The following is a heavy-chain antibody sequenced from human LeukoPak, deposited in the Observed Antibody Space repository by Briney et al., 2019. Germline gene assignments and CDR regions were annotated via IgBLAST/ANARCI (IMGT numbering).Heavy chain of an antibody. Sequence: ASVKVSCKASGYTFTSYGINWVRQAPGQGLEWMGGIIPIFGTANYAQKFQGRVTITADESTSTAYMELSSLRSEDTAVYYCARDYYYDSSGVMYWGQGTLVTVSS. CDR1: GYTFTSYG. J-gene: IGHJ4*02. CDR3: ARDYYYDSSGVMY. CDR2: IIPIFGTA. D-gene: IGHD3-22*01. V-gene: IGHV1-69*13.